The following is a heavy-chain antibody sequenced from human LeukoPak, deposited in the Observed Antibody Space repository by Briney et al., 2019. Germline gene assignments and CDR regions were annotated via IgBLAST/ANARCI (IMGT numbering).Heavy chain of an antibody. CDR3: ARVITMIAPPRRPDAFDI. Sequence: GGSLRLSCAASGFTFSSYAMHWVRQAPGKGLEWVAVISYDGSNKYYADSVKGRFTISRDNSKNTLYLQMNSLRAEDTAVYYCARVITMIAPPRRPDAFDIWGQGTMVTVSS. V-gene: IGHV3-30-3*01. CDR2: ISYDGSNK. CDR1: GFTFSSYA. J-gene: IGHJ3*02. D-gene: IGHD3-22*01.